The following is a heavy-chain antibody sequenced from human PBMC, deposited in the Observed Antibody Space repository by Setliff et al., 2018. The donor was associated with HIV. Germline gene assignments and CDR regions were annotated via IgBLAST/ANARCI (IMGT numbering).Heavy chain of an antibody. CDR1: GGSISSYF. Sequence: SETLSLTCTVSGGSISSYFWSWIRQPPGKGLEWIGYIYTNGSTNYNPSLKSRVTISVDTSKNQFSLKLNSVTAADTAVYYCARGVSKFESSSGWYRFDQWGQGTLVTVSS. CDR2: IYTNGST. V-gene: IGHV4-4*08. CDR3: ARGVSKFESSSGWYRFDQ. D-gene: IGHD6-19*01. J-gene: IGHJ4*02.